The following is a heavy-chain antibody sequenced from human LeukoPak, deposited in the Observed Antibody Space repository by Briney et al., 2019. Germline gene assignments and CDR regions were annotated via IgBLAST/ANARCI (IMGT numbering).Heavy chain of an antibody. D-gene: IGHD3-10*01. CDR1: GGSISSYY. CDR3: AGDGSGSYLNWFDP. CDR2: TYNSGST. J-gene: IGHJ5*02. Sequence: SETLSLPCTVSGGSISSYYWNWIRQPPGKGLEWIGHTYNSGSTNYNPSLKSRVTISVDTSKNQFSLKLTSVTAADTAVYYCAGDGSGSYLNWFDPWGQGTLVTVSS. V-gene: IGHV4-59*01.